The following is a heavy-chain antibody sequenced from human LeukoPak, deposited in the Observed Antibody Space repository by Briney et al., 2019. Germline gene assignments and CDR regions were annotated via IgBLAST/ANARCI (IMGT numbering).Heavy chain of an antibody. V-gene: IGHV5-10-1*01. CDR3: ARQGDFATYSSGWYYFDY. Sequence: GESLKISFRTSGYSFTDYWISWVRQMPGKGLEWMGRIDPTDSYTNYSPSFQGHVTVSVDKSISTAYLQWSSLMASDTAIYYCARQGDFATYSSGWYYFDYWGQGTLVSVSS. CDR1: GYSFTDYW. J-gene: IGHJ4*02. CDR2: IDPTDSYT. D-gene: IGHD6-19*01.